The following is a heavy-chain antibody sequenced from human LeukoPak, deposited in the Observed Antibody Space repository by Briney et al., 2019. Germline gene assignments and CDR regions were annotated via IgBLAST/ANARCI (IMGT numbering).Heavy chain of an antibody. CDR3: ARGALYYYDSSGYYYFDY. J-gene: IGHJ4*02. Sequence: SETLSLTCAVYGGSFSGYYWSWIRQPPGKGLEWIGEINHSGSTNYNPSLKSRVTISVDTSKNQFSLKLSSVTAADTAVYYCARGALYYYDSSGYYYFDYWGQGTLVTVSS. V-gene: IGHV4-34*01. CDR2: INHSGST. CDR1: GGSFSGYY. D-gene: IGHD3-22*01.